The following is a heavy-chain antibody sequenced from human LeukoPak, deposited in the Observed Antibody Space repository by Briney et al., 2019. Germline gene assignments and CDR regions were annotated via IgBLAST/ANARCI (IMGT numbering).Heavy chain of an antibody. J-gene: IGHJ5*02. V-gene: IGHV1-18*01. CDR3: ARDRPYNWNHGRSDWFDP. D-gene: IGHD1-14*01. Sequence: GASVKVSCKASGYTFTSYGISWVRQAPGQGLEWMGWISAYNGNTNYAQKLQGRVTMTTDTSTSTAYMELRSLRSDDTAVYYCARDRPYNWNHGRSDWFDPWGQGTLVAVSS. CDR1: GYTFTSYG. CDR2: ISAYNGNT.